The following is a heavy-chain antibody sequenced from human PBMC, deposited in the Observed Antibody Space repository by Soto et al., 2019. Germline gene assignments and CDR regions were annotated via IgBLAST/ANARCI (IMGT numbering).Heavy chain of an antibody. CDR1: GGSFSGYY. CDR3: ARWLGAYYYYGMDV. V-gene: IGHV4-34*01. D-gene: IGHD3-10*01. J-gene: IGHJ6*02. CDR2: IDHSGST. Sequence: SETLSLTCAVYGGSFSGYYWSWIRQPPGKGLEWIGEIDHSGSTNYNPSLKSRVTISVDTSKNQFSLKLSSVTAADTAVYYCARWLGAYYYYGMDVWGQGTTVTVS.